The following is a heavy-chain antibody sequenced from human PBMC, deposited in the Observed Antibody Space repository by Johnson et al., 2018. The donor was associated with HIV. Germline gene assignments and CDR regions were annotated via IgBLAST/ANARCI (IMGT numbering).Heavy chain of an antibody. Sequence: VQLVESGGGVVQPGRSLRLSCVASGFTFSSYWMSWVRQAPGKGLECVANIKQDASEKYYVDSLKGRFTISRDNAKNSLYLQMNSLRAEDTAVYYCARACRDGYTCDVFDIWGQGTMVTVSS. V-gene: IGHV3-7*01. CDR3: ARACRDGYTCDVFDI. CDR1: GFTFSSYW. CDR2: IKQDASEK. D-gene: IGHD5-24*01. J-gene: IGHJ3*02.